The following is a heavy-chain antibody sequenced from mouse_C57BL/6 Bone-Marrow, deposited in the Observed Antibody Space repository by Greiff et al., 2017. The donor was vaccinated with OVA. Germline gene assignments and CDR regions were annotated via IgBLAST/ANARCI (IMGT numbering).Heavy chain of an antibody. CDR2: INPNNGGT. J-gene: IGHJ4*01. V-gene: IGHV1-26*01. D-gene: IGHD1-1*01. Sequence: VQLQQSGPELVKPGASVKISCKASGYTFTDYYMNWVKQSHGKSLEWIGDINPNNGGTSYNQKFKGKATLTVDKSSSTAYMELRSLTSEDSAVYYCAREGRYYGRSSYYYAMDYWGQGTAVTVSA. CDR3: AREGRYYGRSSYYYAMDY. CDR1: GYTFTDYY.